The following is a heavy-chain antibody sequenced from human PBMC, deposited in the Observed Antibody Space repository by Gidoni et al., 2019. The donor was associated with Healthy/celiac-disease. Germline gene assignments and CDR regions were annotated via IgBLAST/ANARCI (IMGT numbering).Heavy chain of an antibody. CDR2: IYHSGGT. V-gene: IGHV4-38-2*02. CDR1: GYSISSGYY. CDR3: ARDFPRGYCSGGSCTLHDAFDI. D-gene: IGHD2-15*01. J-gene: IGHJ3*02. Sequence: QVQLQQSGPGLVKPSETLSPTCTVSGYSISSGYYWGWIRQPPGKGLEWIGSIYHSGGTYYNPSLKSRVTISVDTSKNQFSLKLSSVTAAVTAVYYCARDFPRGYCSGGSCTLHDAFDIWGQGTMVTVSS.